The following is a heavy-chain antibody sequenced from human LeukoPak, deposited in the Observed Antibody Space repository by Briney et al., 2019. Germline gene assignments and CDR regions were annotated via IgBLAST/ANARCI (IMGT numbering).Heavy chain of an antibody. Sequence: GGSLRLSCAASGFTFSDYYMCWIRQAPGKGLEWVSYISSSSGYTSYADSVKGRFPISRDNAKNSLYLQMNSLRAEDTAVYYCARARSWGVSVTTFDYWGQGTLVTVSP. D-gene: IGHD4-17*01. J-gene: IGHJ4*02. V-gene: IGHV3-11*05. CDR2: ISSSSGYT. CDR3: ARARSWGVSVTTFDY. CDR1: GFTFSDYY.